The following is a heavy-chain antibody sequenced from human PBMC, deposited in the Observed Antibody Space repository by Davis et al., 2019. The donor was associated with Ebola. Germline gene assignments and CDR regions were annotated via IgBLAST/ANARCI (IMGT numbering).Heavy chain of an antibody. Sequence: AASVKVSCKASGGTFSSYGISWVRQAPGQGLEWMGGIIPIFGTANYAQKFQGRVTITADKSTSTAYMELSSLRSEDTAVYYCARDGEYCSSTSCYAYGMDVWGQGTTVTVSS. CDR2: IIPIFGTA. V-gene: IGHV1-69*06. CDR1: GGTFSSYG. D-gene: IGHD2-2*01. J-gene: IGHJ6*02. CDR3: ARDGEYCSSTSCYAYGMDV.